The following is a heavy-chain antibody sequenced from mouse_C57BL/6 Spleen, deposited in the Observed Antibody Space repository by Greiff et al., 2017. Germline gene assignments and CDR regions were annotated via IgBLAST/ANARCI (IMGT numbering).Heavy chain of an antibody. V-gene: IGHV2-2*01. D-gene: IGHD2-13*01. Sequence: QVQLQQSGPGLVQPSQSLSITCTVSGFSLTSYGVHWVRQSPGKGLEWLGVIWSGGSTDYHAAFISRLSISKDNSKSQVFFKMNSLQADDTAIYYCARRGPYGDNEMGAMDYWGQGTSVTVSS. J-gene: IGHJ4*01. CDR2: IWSGGST. CDR3: ARRGPYGDNEMGAMDY. CDR1: GFSLTSYG.